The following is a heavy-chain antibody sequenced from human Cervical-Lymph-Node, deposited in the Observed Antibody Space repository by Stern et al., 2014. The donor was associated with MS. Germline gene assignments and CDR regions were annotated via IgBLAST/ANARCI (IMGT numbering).Heavy chain of an antibody. J-gene: IGHJ4*02. D-gene: IGHD1-1*01. CDR1: GFTVSRDY. CDR2: IANVGST. V-gene: IGHV3-53*01. Sequence: DQLVESGGGVIQPGGSLRLSCTASGFTVSRDYMTWVRQAPGKGLEWVSLIANVGSTFYTDSVKGRCAISRDDSNNTVYLHMTSLRAENTAMYYCARDTSSPERSDWWGQGTLVTVSS. CDR3: ARDTSSPERSDW.